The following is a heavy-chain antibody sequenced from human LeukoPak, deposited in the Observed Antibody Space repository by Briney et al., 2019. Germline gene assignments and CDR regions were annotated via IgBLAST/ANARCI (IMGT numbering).Heavy chain of an antibody. CDR1: GVSISSDSYY. CDR3: ASSNWLRDANFDS. Sequence: PSQTLSLTCTVSGVSISSDSYYWSWIRQPAGKGLEYIGRIYNSGSTNYNPSLKSRVTISVDTPKNQFSLKLTSVTASDSAVYYCASSNWLRDANFDSWGQGTLVTVSS. D-gene: IGHD6-13*01. CDR2: IYNSGST. J-gene: IGHJ4*02. V-gene: IGHV4-61*02.